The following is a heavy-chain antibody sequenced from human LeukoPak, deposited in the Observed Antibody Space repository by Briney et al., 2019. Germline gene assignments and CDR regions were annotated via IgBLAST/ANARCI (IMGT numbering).Heavy chain of an antibody. CDR3: ARGSGSNSTPDKFYYCYGMDV. V-gene: IGHV1-69*11. CDR2: NTPILGTP. J-gene: IGHJ6*02. Sequence: GPSAKVSRKPSGGTSSSYAISWVPHAPGQGLEWMGRNTPILGTPNSAQKLQGRVTINADEYTSTEYMELSSLRSEDTAVYYCARGSGSNSTPDKFYYCYGMDVWGQGTTVTVSS. CDR1: GGTSSSYA. D-gene: IGHD3-10*01.